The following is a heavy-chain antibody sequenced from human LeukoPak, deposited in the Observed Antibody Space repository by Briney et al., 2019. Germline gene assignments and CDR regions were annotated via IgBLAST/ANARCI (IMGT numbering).Heavy chain of an antibody. Sequence: SETLSLTCTVSGGSISSYYWSWIRRPPGKGLEWIGYIYYSGSTNYNPSLKSRVTISVDTSKNQFSLKLSSVTAADTAVYYCARFVFYYYYMDVWGKGTTVTVSS. CDR3: ARFVFYYYYMDV. CDR1: GGSISSYY. CDR2: IYYSGST. J-gene: IGHJ6*03. V-gene: IGHV4-59*12. D-gene: IGHD3-16*01.